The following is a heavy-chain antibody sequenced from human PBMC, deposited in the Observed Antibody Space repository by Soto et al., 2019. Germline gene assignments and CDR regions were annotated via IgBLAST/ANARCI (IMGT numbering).Heavy chain of an antibody. V-gene: IGHV3-11*01. CDR3: ARESKMGYDISL. CDR2: ISSSGSTI. Sequence: GGSLRLSCAASGFTFSDYYMNWIRQAPGKGLEWVSYISSSGSTIYYADSVKGRFTISRDNAKNSLYLQMNSLRAEDTAVYYCARESKMGYDISLWGQGTLVTVSS. J-gene: IGHJ4*02. D-gene: IGHD3-9*01. CDR1: GFTFSDYY.